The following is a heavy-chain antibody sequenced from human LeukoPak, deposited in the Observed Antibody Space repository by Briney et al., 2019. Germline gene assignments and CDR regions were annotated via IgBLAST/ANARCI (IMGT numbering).Heavy chain of an antibody. D-gene: IGHD1-26*01. CDR1: GYTFTGHY. J-gene: IGHJ5*02. V-gene: IGHV1-2*02. Sequence: ASVKVSFKASGYTFTGHYMHWVRQAPGQGLEWMGWINPNSGGTNYAQKFQGRVTMNRDTSISTAYMELSRLRSDDTAVYYCAREHTGIVGATWFDPWGQGTLVTVSS. CDR2: INPNSGGT. CDR3: AREHTGIVGATWFDP.